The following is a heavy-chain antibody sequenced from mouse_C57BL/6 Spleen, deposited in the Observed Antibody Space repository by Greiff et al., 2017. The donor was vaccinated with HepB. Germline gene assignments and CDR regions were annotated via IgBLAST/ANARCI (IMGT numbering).Heavy chain of an antibody. Sequence: QVQLQQPGAELVKPGASVKLSCKASGYTFTSYWMHWVKQRPGQGLEWIGMIHPNSGSTNYNEKFKSKATLTVDKSSSTAYMQLSSLTSEDSAVYYCASYPPLLGYYFDYWGQGTTLTVSS. D-gene: IGHD4-1*01. V-gene: IGHV1-64*01. CDR2: IHPNSGST. CDR3: ASYPPLLGYYFDY. CDR1: GYTFTSYW. J-gene: IGHJ2*01.